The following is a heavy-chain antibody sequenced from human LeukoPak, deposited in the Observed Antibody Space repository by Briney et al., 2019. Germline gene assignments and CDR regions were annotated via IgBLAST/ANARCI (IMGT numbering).Heavy chain of an antibody. CDR2: INHSGST. D-gene: IGHD3-9*01. CDR3: AREPVLRYFDWFARDFDY. V-gene: IGHV4-34*01. J-gene: IGHJ4*02. CDR1: GGSFSGYY. Sequence: SETLSLTCAVYGGSFSGYYWSWIRQPPGKGLEWIGEINHSGSTNYNPSLKSRVTISVDTSKNQFSLKLSSVTAADTAVYYCAREPVLRYFDWFARDFDYWGQGTLVTVSS.